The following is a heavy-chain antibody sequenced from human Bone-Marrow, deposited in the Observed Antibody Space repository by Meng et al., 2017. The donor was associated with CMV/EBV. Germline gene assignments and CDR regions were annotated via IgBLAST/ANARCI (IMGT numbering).Heavy chain of an antibody. V-gene: IGHV1-8*01. Sequence: ASVKVSCKASGYTFTSYDINWVRQATGQGLEWMGWMNPNSGNTGYAQKFQGRVTMTRNTSISTAYMELSRLRSDDTAVYYCAREDSSGSLGPFDYWGQGTLVTVSP. CDR2: MNPNSGNT. D-gene: IGHD3-22*01. CDR1: GYTFTSYD. J-gene: IGHJ4*02. CDR3: AREDSSGSLGPFDY.